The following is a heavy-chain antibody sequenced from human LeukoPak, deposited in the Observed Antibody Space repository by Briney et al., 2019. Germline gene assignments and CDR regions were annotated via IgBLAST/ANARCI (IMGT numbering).Heavy chain of an antibody. CDR2: IYYSGST. D-gene: IGHD3-9*01. Sequence: SETLSLTCTVSGGSISSSSYYWGWIRQPPGKGLEWIGSIYYSGSTYYNPSLKSRATISVDTSKNQFSLKLSSVTAADTAVYYCARDLGSQYYDILTGYSNWFDPWGQGTLVTVSS. V-gene: IGHV4-39*07. CDR3: ARDLGSQYYDILTGYSNWFDP. J-gene: IGHJ5*02. CDR1: GGSISSSSYY.